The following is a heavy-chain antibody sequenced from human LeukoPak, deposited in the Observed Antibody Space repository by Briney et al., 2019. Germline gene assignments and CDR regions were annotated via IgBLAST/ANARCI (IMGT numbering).Heavy chain of an antibody. D-gene: IGHD2-15*01. Sequence: ASVKVSCKASEYTFTGYFIHWVRQAPGQGLEWMGRINPNSGGTNYAQKFQGRVTMTRDTSISTAYMELSRLTSDDTAVYYCARDSGGPHLLTWGQGTLVTVSS. J-gene: IGHJ4*02. V-gene: IGHV1-2*06. CDR2: INPNSGGT. CDR3: ARDSGGPHLLT. CDR1: EYTFTGYF.